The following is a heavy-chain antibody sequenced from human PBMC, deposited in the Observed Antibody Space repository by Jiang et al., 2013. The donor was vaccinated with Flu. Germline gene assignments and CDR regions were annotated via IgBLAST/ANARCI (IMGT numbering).Heavy chain of an antibody. Sequence: QLVESGGGLVQPGGSLRLSCAASGFTFSSYSMNWVRQAPGKGLEWVSYISSSSSTIYYADSVKGRFTISRDNAKNSLYLQMNSLRAEDTAVYYCARDWAPYYYDSSGYYPYYFDYWGQGTLVTVSS. CDR1: GFTFSSYS. V-gene: IGHV3-48*01. D-gene: IGHD3-22*01. CDR3: ARDWAPYYYDSSGYYPYYFDY. J-gene: IGHJ4*02. CDR2: ISSSSSTI.